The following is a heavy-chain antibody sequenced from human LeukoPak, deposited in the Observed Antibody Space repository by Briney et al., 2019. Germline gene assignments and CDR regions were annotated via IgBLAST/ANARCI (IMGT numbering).Heavy chain of an antibody. CDR3: ARWIGGAYCSSTSCHRNYYFDY. V-gene: IGHV4-59*05. Sequence: SETLSLTCTVSGGSISSYYWSWIRQPPGKGLEWIGSIYYSGSTYYNPSLKSRVTISVDTSKNQFSLKLSSVTAADTAVYYCARWIGGAYCSSTSCHRNYYFDYWGQGTLVTVSS. CDR1: GGSISSYY. D-gene: IGHD2-2*02. J-gene: IGHJ4*02. CDR2: IYYSGST.